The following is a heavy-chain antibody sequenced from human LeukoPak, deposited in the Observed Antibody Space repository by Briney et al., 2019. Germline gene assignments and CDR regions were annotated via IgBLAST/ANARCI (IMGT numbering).Heavy chain of an antibody. D-gene: IGHD3-9*01. J-gene: IGHJ4*02. Sequence: PSETLSLTCTVSGGSISSYYWSWIRQPAGKGLEWIGRIYTSGSTNYNPSLKSRVTMSVDTSKNQFSLNLTSVTAADTAVYYCAKEAKYCDILIGYYRSFYYFDYWGQGTLVTVSS. CDR2: IYTSGST. CDR3: AKEAKYCDILIGYYRSFYYFDY. V-gene: IGHV4-4*07. CDR1: GGSISSYY.